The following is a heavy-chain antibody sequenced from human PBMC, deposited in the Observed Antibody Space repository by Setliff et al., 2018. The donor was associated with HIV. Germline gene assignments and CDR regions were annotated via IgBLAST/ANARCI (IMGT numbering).Heavy chain of an antibody. CDR1: GGSASKSGYY. CDR2: IHYNEKT. V-gene: IGHV4-39*01. CDR3: ARVRLELRQYWFDS. D-gene: IGHD1-7*01. Sequence: LSLTCTVSGGSASKSGYYWAWIRQPPGKGLEYIGSIHYNEKTYYNPSLKSRVTISIDTSKNQFSLKLNSVTAADTAVYYCARVRLELRQYWFDSWGQGGPVTVSS. J-gene: IGHJ5*01.